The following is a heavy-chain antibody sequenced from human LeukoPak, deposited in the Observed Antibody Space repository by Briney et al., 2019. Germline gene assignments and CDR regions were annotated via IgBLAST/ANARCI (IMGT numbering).Heavy chain of an antibody. CDR1: GFTFSSYS. CDR2: ISSSSSYI. V-gene: IGHV3-21*03. CDR3: TTDSLLGAYYYDSRDY. Sequence: PGGSLRLSCAASGFTFSSYSMNWVRQAPGQGLEWVSSISSSSSYIYYADSVKGRFTISRDDSKNTLYLQMNSLKTEDTAVYYCTTDSLLGAYYYDSRDYWGQGTLVTVSS. J-gene: IGHJ4*02. D-gene: IGHD3-22*01.